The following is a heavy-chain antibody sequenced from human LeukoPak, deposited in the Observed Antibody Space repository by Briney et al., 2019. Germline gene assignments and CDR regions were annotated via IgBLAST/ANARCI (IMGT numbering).Heavy chain of an antibody. CDR1: GFTFSNYW. J-gene: IGHJ4*02. CDR2: INSDGINT. CDR3: ARFIAAPYYFDY. Sequence: GGSLRLSCAASGFTFSNYWMHWVRQAPGKGLVWVSRINSDGINTSYADSVKGRFTISRDNAKNTLNLQMNSLRAEDTAAYYCARFIAAPYYFDYWGRGTLVTVSS. V-gene: IGHV3-74*01. D-gene: IGHD6-13*01.